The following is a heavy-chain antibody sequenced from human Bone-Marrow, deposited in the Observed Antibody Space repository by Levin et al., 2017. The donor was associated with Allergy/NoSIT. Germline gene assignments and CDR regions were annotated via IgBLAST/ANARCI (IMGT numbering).Heavy chain of an antibody. J-gene: IGHJ4*02. D-gene: IGHD1-26*01. V-gene: IGHV3-23*01. CDR2: IGGGGGSR. CDR1: GFSFSSYA. Sequence: GESLKISCAASGFSFSSYAMSWVRQAPGKGLEWISAIGGGGGSRYYADSVKGRLTISRDKFKNTLYLEMSSLRDDDTAVYYCAKLSSGPRDYWGQGSLVTVSS. CDR3: AKLSSGPRDY.